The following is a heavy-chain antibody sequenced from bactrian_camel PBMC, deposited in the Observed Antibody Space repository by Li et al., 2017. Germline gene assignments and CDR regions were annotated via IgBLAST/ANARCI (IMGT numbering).Heavy chain of an antibody. CDR1: GSTDGTNC. J-gene: IGHJ4*01. V-gene: IGHV3S54*01. CDR3: AAGWSYGVGTLLRRHYDY. Sequence: VQLVESGGGSVQAGGSLRLSCEVSGSTDGTNCIGWFRQYPGKEREGVAAIVTLGGTTYYDESVTGRFTISQDNAKKTTYLQMDHLKTEDTAIYYCAAGWSYGVGTLLRRHYDYWGQGTQVTVS. D-gene: IGHD5*01. CDR2: IVTLGGTT.